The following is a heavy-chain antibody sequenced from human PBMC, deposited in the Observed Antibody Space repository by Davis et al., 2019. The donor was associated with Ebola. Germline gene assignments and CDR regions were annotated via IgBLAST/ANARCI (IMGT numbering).Heavy chain of an antibody. CDR2: INHSGST. CDR1: GGSFSGYY. Sequence: PSETLSLTCAVYGGSFSGYYWSWIRQPPGKGLEWIGEINHSGSTNYNPSLKSRVTISVDTSKNQFSLKLSSVTAADTAVYYCARGRRGKVVPAAKYYYYYGMDVWGQGTTVTVSS. D-gene: IGHD2-2*01. CDR3: ARGRRGKVVPAAKYYYYYGMDV. V-gene: IGHV4-34*01. J-gene: IGHJ6*02.